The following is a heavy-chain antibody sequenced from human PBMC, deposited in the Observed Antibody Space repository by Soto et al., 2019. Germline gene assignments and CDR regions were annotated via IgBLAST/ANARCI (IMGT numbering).Heavy chain of an antibody. V-gene: IGHV5-10-1*01. Sequence: GESLKISCKGSGYSFTNYWIGWVRQMPGKGLEWMGRIDPSDSYTNYSPSFQGHVTISADKSISTAYLQWSSLKASDTAMYYCAKTPTTVRGYGMDVWGQGTTVTVSS. CDR3: AKTPTTVRGYGMDV. D-gene: IGHD4-4*01. CDR1: GYSFTNYW. CDR2: IDPSDSYT. J-gene: IGHJ6*02.